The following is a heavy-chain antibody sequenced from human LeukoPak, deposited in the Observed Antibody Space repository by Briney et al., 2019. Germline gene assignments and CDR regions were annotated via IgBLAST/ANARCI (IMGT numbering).Heavy chain of an antibody. CDR3: TTVRFDYYGSASYLANGMDV. Sequence: SGGSLRLPCAASGFTFSNAWKSWVRQAPGEGLEWVGRIKSKSDGGTTDYTAPVKGRFTISRDDSKNTLYLQMNSLKTEDTAVYYCTTVRFDYYGSASYLANGMDVWGQRTTVTVSS. J-gene: IGHJ6*02. CDR2: IKSKSDGGTT. V-gene: IGHV3-15*01. D-gene: IGHD3-10*01. CDR1: GFTFSNAW.